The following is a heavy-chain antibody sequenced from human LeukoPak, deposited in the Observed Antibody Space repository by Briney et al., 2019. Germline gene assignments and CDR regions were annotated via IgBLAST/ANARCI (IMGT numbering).Heavy chain of an antibody. J-gene: IGHJ3*02. CDR3: ARQDGYCSSTSCPGSGSDAFDI. D-gene: IGHD2-2*03. CDR1: GYSFTTYW. V-gene: IGHV5-51*01. Sequence: GESLKISCKGSGYSFTTYWIGWVRQMPGKGLEWMGIIYPGDSDTRYSPSFQGQVTISADKSITTAYLQLNSLKASDTAMYYCARQDGYCSSTSCPGSGSDAFDIWGQGTMVTVSS. CDR2: IYPGDSDT.